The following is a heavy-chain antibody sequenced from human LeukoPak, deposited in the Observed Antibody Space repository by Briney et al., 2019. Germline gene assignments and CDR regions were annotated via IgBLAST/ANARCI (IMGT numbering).Heavy chain of an antibody. D-gene: IGHD1-14*01. CDR2: IYYSGST. J-gene: IGHJ4*02. Sequence: SETLSLTCAVYGGSFSGYYWSWIRQPPGKGLEWIGYIYYSGSTNYNPSLKSRVTISVDTSKNQFSLKLSSVTAADTAVYYCASLGMDYYFDYWGQGTLVTVSS. CDR1: GGSFSGYY. V-gene: IGHV4-59*08. CDR3: ASLGMDYYFDY.